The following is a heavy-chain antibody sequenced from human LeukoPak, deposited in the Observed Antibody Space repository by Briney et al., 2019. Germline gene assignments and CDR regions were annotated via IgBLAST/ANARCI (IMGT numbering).Heavy chain of an antibody. CDR1: GYTFTSHA. Sequence: ASVKVSCKASGYTFTSHAIHWVRQAPGQGLEWMGWISAYNGNTNYAQKLQGRVTMTTDTSTSTAYMELRSLRSDDTAVYYCARVAYRLGPFDYWGQGTLVTVSS. CDR2: ISAYNGNT. J-gene: IGHJ4*02. D-gene: IGHD3-16*01. V-gene: IGHV1-18*01. CDR3: ARVAYRLGPFDY.